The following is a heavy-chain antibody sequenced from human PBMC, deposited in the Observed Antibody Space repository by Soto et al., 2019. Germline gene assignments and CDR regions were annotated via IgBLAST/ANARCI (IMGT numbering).Heavy chain of an antibody. D-gene: IGHD1-20*01. V-gene: IGHV4-34*01. CDR1: GGSFSGYY. Sequence: PSETLSLTCAVYGGSFSGYYWSWIRQPPGKGLEWIGSINSSENSQYNPALKSRATISVDTSKKQFSLRLTSVTAADTAIYYCTRRYNWNDNYFDPWGPGAQVTVSS. CDR3: TRRYNWNDNYFDP. CDR2: INSSENS. J-gene: IGHJ5*02.